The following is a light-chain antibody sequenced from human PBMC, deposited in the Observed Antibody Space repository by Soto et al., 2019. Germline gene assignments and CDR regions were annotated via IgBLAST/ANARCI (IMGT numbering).Light chain of an antibody. CDR1: SSDVGDYNY. CDR3: CSFAGSYTLGV. J-gene: IGLJ3*02. V-gene: IGLV2-11*01. CDR2: DVS. Sequence: QSVLTQPRSVSGSPGQSVTISCTGTSSDVGDYNYVSWYQQYPGKAPKLVIYDVSKRPSGVPDRFSGSKSGNPASLPISGLRAEDEADCYCCSFAGSYTLGVFGGGTQLPLL.